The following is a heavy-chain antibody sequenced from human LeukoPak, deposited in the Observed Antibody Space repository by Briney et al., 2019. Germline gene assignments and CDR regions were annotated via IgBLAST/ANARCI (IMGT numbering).Heavy chain of an antibody. D-gene: IGHD1-1*01. CDR1: GFTFSKYG. V-gene: IGHV3-30*03. Sequence: GGSLRLSCAASGFTFSKYGMHWVRQAPGKGLEWVAVISYDGTYKNYADSVKGRFTISRDKSKNTLYLQMSSLRTEDTAVYSCARGLPYNDAFDIWGQGTMVTVSS. CDR2: ISYDGTYK. J-gene: IGHJ3*02. CDR3: ARGLPYNDAFDI.